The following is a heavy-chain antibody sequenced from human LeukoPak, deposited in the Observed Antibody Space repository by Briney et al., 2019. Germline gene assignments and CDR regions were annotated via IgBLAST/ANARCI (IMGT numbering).Heavy chain of an antibody. CDR1: GFTFSSYW. CDR3: TTPNSLRSSTG. D-gene: IGHD2-2*01. Sequence: PGGSLRLSCAASGFTFSSYWMSWVRQAPGKGLEWVGRIKSKTDGGTTDYAAPVKGRFTISRDDSKNTLYLQMNSLKTEDTAVYYCTTPNSLRSSTGWGQGTLVTVSS. J-gene: IGHJ4*02. CDR2: IKSKTDGGTT. V-gene: IGHV3-15*01.